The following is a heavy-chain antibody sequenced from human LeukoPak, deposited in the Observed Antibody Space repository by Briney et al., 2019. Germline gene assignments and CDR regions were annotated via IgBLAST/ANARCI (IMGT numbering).Heavy chain of an antibody. CDR1: GGTFSTYA. D-gene: IGHD2-21*02. Sequence: SVKVSCKASGGTFSTYAISWGRQAPREGLEWMGGIIPILATANYAQKFQGRVTITADESTSTAYMELSSLRSEDTAVYYCATSPTSDSPGYWGQGTLVTVSS. V-gene: IGHV1-69*13. J-gene: IGHJ4*02. CDR2: IIPILATA. CDR3: ATSPTSDSPGY.